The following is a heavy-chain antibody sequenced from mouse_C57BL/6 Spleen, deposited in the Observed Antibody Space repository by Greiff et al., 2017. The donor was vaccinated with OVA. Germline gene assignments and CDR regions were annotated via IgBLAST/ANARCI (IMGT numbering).Heavy chain of an antibody. CDR2: ISSGSSTI. D-gene: IGHD1-1*01. V-gene: IGHV5-17*01. CDR1: GFTFSDYG. Sequence: EVKLVESGGGLVKPGGSLKLSCAASGFTFSDYGMHWVRQAPEKGLEWVAYISSGSSTIYYADTVKGRFTISRDNAKNTLFLQMTSLRSEDTAMYYCAKPTTVVASYYSMDYWGQGTSATVSS. J-gene: IGHJ4*01. CDR3: AKPTTVVASYYSMDY.